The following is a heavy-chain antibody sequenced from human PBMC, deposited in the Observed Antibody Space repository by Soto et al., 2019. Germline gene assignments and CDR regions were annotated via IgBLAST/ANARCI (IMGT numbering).Heavy chain of an antibody. CDR3: VRDASSGYRGWWDP. CDR2: LIPYNGDR. Sequence: ASVKVSCKASGYTFTSYGISWVRQAPGQGLEWMGLLIPYNGDRIYAQKFQGRVILTTDTATNTAYLELGSLRSDDTAVYYCVRDASSGYRGWWDPWGQGTLVTVSS. CDR1: GYTFTSYG. J-gene: IGHJ5*02. D-gene: IGHD5-12*01. V-gene: IGHV1-18*01.